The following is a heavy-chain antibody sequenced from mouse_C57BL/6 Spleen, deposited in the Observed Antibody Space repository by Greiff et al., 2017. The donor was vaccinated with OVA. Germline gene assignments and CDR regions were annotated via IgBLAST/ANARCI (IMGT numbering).Heavy chain of an antibody. CDR3: ARGHSSGSFDY. CDR2: INPNNGGT. J-gene: IGHJ2*01. CDR1: GYTFTDYY. Sequence: EVQLQQSGPELVKPGASVKISCKASGYTFTDYYMNWVKQSHGKSLEWIGDINPNNGGTSYNQKFKGKATLTVDKSSSTAYMELRSLTSEDSAVYYCARGHSSGSFDYWGQGTTLTVSS. D-gene: IGHD3-1*01. V-gene: IGHV1-26*01.